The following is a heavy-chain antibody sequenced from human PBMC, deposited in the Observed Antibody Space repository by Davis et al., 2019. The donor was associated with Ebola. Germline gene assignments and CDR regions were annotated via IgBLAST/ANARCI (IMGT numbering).Heavy chain of an antibody. D-gene: IGHD5-18*01. V-gene: IGHV1-18*04. Sequence: AASVKVSCKTSGYRLDTYGISWVRQAPGQGLEWMGWISTHNGDTNYAQKVQGRVTMTTDTSTRTAYMELRSLRSDDTAVYYCARGRGMIHLWLFDYWGQGTLVTVSS. CDR3: ARGRGMIHLWLFDY. J-gene: IGHJ4*02. CDR1: GYRLDTYG. CDR2: ISTHNGDT.